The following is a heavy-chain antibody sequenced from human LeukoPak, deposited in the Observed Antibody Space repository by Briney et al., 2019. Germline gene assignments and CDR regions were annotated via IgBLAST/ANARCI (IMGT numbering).Heavy chain of an antibody. D-gene: IGHD4-17*01. CDR3: VRGTHDDGDSFPLALDY. Sequence: SQTLSLTCTVSGDSISSGDYYWSWIRQPAGKGLEWIGRISSSGSTNYNPSLKSRVTISVDTSKNQFSLKLSSVTAADTAVYFCVRGTHDDGDSFPLALDYWGQGTLVTVSS. CDR1: GDSISSGDYY. CDR2: ISSSGST. V-gene: IGHV4-61*02. J-gene: IGHJ4*02.